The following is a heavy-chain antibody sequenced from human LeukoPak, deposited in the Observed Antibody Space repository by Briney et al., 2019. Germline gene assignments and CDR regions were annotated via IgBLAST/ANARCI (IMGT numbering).Heavy chain of an antibody. CDR1: GFTFSSYW. D-gene: IGHD3-10*01. V-gene: IGHV3-7*01. CDR2: IKHDGSEK. CDR3: TREDPYFFDY. J-gene: IGHJ4*02. Sequence: GGSLRLSCAASGFTFSSYWMSWVRQAPGKGLEWVAKIKHDGSEKYYVDSVKGRFTISRDNTKNSLYLQMNTLRAEDTAVYYCTREDPYFFDYWGQGTPVTVSS.